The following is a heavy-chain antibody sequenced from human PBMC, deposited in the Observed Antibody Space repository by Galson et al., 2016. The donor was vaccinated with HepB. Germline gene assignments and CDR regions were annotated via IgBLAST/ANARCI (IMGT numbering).Heavy chain of an antibody. CDR1: GSIFTNYA. D-gene: IGHD3-22*01. CDR2: IGGRGETF. Sequence: SLRLSCAASGSIFTNYAMSWVRQAPGKGLEWVSTIGGRGETFFYADSVKGRFTISRDNSKDAVFLQMNSLRAEDTAVYYCAKGRNYYDNSGYFADWGQGTLVTVSS. CDR3: AKGRNYYDNSGYFAD. J-gene: IGHJ4*02. V-gene: IGHV3-23*01.